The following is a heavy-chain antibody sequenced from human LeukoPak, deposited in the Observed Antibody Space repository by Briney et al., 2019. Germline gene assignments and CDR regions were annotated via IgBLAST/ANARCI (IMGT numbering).Heavy chain of an antibody. V-gene: IGHV6-1*01. CDR1: GDSFSSNSVT. CDR2: TYYRSKWYT. D-gene: IGHD1-1*01. Sequence: SQTLSLTCAISGDSFSSNSVTWNWIRQSPSRGLEWLGRTYYRSKWYTYYAVSVKSRISINRDTSKNQISLQLNSVTPEDTAVYYCARSTGPIDYWGQGTLVTVSS. CDR3: ARSTGPIDY. J-gene: IGHJ4*02.